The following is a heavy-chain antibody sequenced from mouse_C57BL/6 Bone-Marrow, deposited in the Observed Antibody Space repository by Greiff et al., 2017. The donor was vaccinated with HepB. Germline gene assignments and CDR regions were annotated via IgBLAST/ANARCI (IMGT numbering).Heavy chain of an antibody. Sequence: EVQLQQSGPELVKPGASVKMSCKASGYTFTDYNMHWVKQSHGKSLEWIGYINPNNGGTSYNQKFKGKATLTVNKSSSTAYMELRSLTSEDSAVYYCARWGHPYGSSPGWYFDVWGTGTTVTVSS. CDR3: ARWGHPYGSSPGWYFDV. J-gene: IGHJ1*03. CDR2: INPNNGGT. CDR1: GYTFTDYN. V-gene: IGHV1-22*01. D-gene: IGHD1-1*01.